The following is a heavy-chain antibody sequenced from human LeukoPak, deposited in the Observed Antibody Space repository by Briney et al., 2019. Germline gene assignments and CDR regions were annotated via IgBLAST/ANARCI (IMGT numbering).Heavy chain of an antibody. CDR3: ATRGPDFWSGFAH. J-gene: IGHJ4*02. D-gene: IGHD3-3*01. CDR2: FDPENAEI. V-gene: IGHV1-24*01. Sequence: ASVKVSCKLSGSSPPDLPIQCVRRAGPKGHECMAGFDPENAEIVYAQKFQGTVTMTEDTSTDTAYLELTSLTSDDTALYYCATRGPDFWSGFAHWAQGTQVTVSS. CDR1: GSSPPDLP.